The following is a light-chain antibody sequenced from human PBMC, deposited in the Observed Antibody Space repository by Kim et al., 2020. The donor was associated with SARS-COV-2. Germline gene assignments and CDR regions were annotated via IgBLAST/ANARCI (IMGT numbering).Light chain of an antibody. Sequence: PGERATLSCRASQSVKSNYLAWYQQKPSKAPRLLIYAASSRAPGIPDRFTGSGSGTDFTLTISRLEPEDFAVYYCQQYGNSHTFGQGTKLEI. CDR1: QSVKSNY. V-gene: IGKV3-20*01. CDR3: QQYGNSHT. J-gene: IGKJ2*01. CDR2: AAS.